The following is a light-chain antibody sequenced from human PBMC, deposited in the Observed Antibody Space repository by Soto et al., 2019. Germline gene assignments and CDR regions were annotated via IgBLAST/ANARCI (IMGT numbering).Light chain of an antibody. J-gene: IGKJ2*01. CDR3: QHLTGT. Sequence: QLTQSPSSLSASVGDRVTITCRASQDITNYLGWYQQRSGKGHRLLIYAASTLQRGVPSRFSGSGSGTDFTLTISGLQPEDFATYYCQHLTGTFGQGTTLEIK. CDR2: AAS. V-gene: IGKV1-9*01. CDR1: QDITNY.